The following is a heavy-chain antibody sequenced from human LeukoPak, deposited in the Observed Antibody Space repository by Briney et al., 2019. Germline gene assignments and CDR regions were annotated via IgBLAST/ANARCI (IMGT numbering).Heavy chain of an antibody. V-gene: IGHV4-30-4*08. CDR2: IYYSGST. D-gene: IGHD5-18*01. CDR1: GGSISSGDYY. Sequence: SETLSLTCTVSGGSISSGDYYWSWIRQPPGKGLEWIGYIYYSGSTYYNPSLKSRVTISVDTSKNQFSLKLSPVTAADTAVYYCARGGYSYGYASAFWGQGTLVTVSS. CDR3: ARGGYSYGYASAF. J-gene: IGHJ4*02.